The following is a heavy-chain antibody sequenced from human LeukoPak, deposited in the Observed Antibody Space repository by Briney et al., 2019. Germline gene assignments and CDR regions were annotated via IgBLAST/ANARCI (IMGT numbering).Heavy chain of an antibody. CDR2: IYYSGST. V-gene: IGHV4-39*01. J-gene: IGHJ4*02. D-gene: IGHD3-22*01. CDR3: ARQGTDSSGYYSLFDY. Sequence: WVRQPPGKGLEWIGSIYYSGSTYYNPSLKSRVTISVDTSKNQFSLKLSSVTSADTAVYYCARQGTDSSGYYSLFDYWGQGTLVTVSS.